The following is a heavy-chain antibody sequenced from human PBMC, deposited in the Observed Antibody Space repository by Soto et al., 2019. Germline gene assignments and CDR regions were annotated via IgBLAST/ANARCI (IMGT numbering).Heavy chain of an antibody. CDR2: IYYSGTT. CDR1: GGSITNDDYY. CDR3: STGHGDDDYFYGMDV. D-gene: IGHD2-21*02. J-gene: IGHJ6*02. Sequence: PSETLSLTCTVSGGSITNDDYYWTWTRQHPGKGLEWIGYIYYSGTTYYNPSLKSRVTISVDTSKNQFSLKLSSVTAADTAVYYCSTGHGDDDYFYGMDVWGQGNTVTVYS. V-gene: IGHV4-31*03.